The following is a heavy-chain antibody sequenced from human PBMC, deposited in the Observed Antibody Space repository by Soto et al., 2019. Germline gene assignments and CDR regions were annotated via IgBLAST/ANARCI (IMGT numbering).Heavy chain of an antibody. Sequence: QVQLVQSGAEVKKPGSSVKVSCKASGGTFSSYAVSWVRQAPGRGLEWMGGIIPIFGTANYAQKFQGRVTITADKSTSTAYMELSSLTSEATAVYYCARDDRDYGDNGWFDPWGQGTLVTVSS. CDR3: ARDDRDYGDNGWFDP. J-gene: IGHJ5*02. V-gene: IGHV1-69*06. CDR1: GGTFSSYA. D-gene: IGHD4-17*01. CDR2: IIPIFGTA.